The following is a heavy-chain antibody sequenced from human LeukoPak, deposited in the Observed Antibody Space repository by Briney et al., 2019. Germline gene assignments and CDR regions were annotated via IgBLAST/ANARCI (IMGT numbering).Heavy chain of an antibody. V-gene: IGHV5-51*01. CDR2: IYPGDSDT. CDR1: GYSFTSYW. CDR3: ARQMRYGNAPFDY. J-gene: IGHJ4*02. Sequence: GESLKISCKGSGYSFTSYWIGWVRQMPGKGLEWMGIIYPGDSDTRYSPSFQGQDTISADKTISTAYLQWSSLKASDTAMYYCARQMRYGNAPFDYWGQGTLVTVSS. D-gene: IGHD1-1*01.